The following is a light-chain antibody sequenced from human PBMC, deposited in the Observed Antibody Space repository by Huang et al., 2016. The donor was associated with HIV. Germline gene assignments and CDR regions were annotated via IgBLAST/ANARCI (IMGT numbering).Light chain of an antibody. CDR3: QQYNNWPPIT. CDR2: GAS. V-gene: IGKV3-15*01. CDR1: HRFSSN. J-gene: IGKJ3*01. Sequence: EIVMTQSPATLSVSPGERATRPCRASHRFSSNLAWYQQKPGQAPRLLIYGASTRATSIPVRFSGNVSGTQFTLTISSLQSEDFAVYYCQQYNNWPPITFGPGTKVDIK.